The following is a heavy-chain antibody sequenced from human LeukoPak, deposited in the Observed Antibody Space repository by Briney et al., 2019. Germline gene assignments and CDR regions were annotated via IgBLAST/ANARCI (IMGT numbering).Heavy chain of an antibody. CDR3: ARGHRDYDILTGYYYNY. D-gene: IGHD3-9*01. J-gene: IGHJ4*02. CDR1: GGSFRGYY. CDR2: INQSGST. Sequence: SETLSLTCAVYGGSFRGYYWSWIRQPPGKGLEWIGEINQSGSTNYNPPLKSRVTISVDTSTNQFSLKLSSVTASDTAVYYCARGHRDYDILTGYYYNYWGQGTLVTVSS. V-gene: IGHV4-34*01.